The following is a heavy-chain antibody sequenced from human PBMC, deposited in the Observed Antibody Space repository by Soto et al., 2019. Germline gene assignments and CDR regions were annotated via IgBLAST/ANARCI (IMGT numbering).Heavy chain of an antibody. J-gene: IGHJ4*02. CDR1: GGSISSYY. V-gene: IGHV4-59*01. D-gene: IGHD6-6*01. CDR3: ASLNKRGIAARRGLFDY. Sequence: SETLSLTCTVSGGSISSYYWSWIRQPPGKGLEWIGYIYYSGSTNYNPSLKSRVTISVDTSKNQFSLKLSSVTAADTAVYYCASLNKRGIAARRGLFDYWGQGTLVTVSS. CDR2: IYYSGST.